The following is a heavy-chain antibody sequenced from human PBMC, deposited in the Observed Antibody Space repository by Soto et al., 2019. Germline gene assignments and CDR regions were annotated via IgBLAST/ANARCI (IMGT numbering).Heavy chain of an antibody. J-gene: IGHJ4*02. Sequence: QVQLVQSGAEMKKPGSSVQVSCKASGGGNLRDYRTTWVRQAPGQGLEWMGGLIPKLGSANYAQNFQGRVTITAAESTGTVYMELSRLRSEATAVYYCARGGDVYNFGAVYWGQGTPVTVSS. V-gene: IGHV1-69*01. CDR2: LIPKLGSA. CDR3: ARGGDVYNFGAVY. CDR1: GGGNLRDYR. D-gene: IGHD2-21*01.